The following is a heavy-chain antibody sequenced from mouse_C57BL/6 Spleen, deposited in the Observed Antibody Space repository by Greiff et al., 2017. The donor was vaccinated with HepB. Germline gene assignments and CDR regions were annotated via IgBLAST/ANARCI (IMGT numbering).Heavy chain of an antibody. D-gene: IGHD2-4*01. CDR3: VRHRKIYYDDVDAMDY. CDR1: GFSFNTYA. V-gene: IGHV10-1*01. Sequence: EVQLVESGGGLVQPKGSLNLSCAASGFSFNTYAMNWVRQAPGKGLEWVARIRSKSNNYATYYADSVKDRFTISRDDSESMLYLQMNDLKTEDTAMYYCVRHRKIYYDDVDAMDYWGQGTSVTVSS. CDR2: IRSKSNNYAT. J-gene: IGHJ4*01.